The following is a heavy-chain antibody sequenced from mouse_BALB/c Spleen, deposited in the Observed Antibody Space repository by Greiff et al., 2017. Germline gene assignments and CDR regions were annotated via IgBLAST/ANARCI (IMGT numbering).Heavy chain of an antibody. CDR2: INPYNDGT. CDR1: GYTFTSYV. Sequence: VQLKESGPELVKPGASVKMSCKASGYTFTSYVMHWVKQKPGQGLEWIGYINPYNDGTKYNEKFKGKATLTSDKSSSTAYMELSSLTSEDSAVYYCARAHYYGYGWYFDVWGAGTTVTVSS. CDR3: ARAHYYGYGWYFDV. D-gene: IGHD1-2*01. V-gene: IGHV1-14*01. J-gene: IGHJ1*01.